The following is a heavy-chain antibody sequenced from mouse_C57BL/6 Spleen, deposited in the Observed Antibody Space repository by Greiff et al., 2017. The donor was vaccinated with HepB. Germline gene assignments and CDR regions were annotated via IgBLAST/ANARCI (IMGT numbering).Heavy chain of an antibody. V-gene: IGHV2-2*01. D-gene: IGHD5-2*01. CDR3: ARGGNSLAY. CDR2: IWSGGST. Sequence: VKLQQSGPGLVQPSQSLSITCTVSGFSLTSYGVHWVRQSPGKGLEWLGVIWSGGSTDYNAAFISRLSISKDNSKSQVFFKMNSLQADDTAIYYCARGGNSLAYWGQGTLVTVSA. CDR1: GFSLTSYG. J-gene: IGHJ3*01.